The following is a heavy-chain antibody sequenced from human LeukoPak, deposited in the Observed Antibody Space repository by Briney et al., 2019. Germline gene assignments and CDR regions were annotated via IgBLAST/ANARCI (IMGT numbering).Heavy chain of an antibody. V-gene: IGHV3-30*01. CDR2: ISYDGSNK. J-gene: IGHJ4*02. Sequence: GGSLRLSCAASGFTFSSYAMPWIRQAPGKGLEWVAVISYDGSNKYYADSVKGRFTISRDNSKNTLYLQMNSLRAEDTAVYYCAKSYDSSGYYHDWGQGTLVTVSS. CDR3: AKSYDSSGYYHD. CDR1: GFTFSSYA. D-gene: IGHD3-22*01.